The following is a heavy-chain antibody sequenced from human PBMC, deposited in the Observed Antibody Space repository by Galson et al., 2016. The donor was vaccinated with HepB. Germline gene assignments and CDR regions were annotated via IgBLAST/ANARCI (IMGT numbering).Heavy chain of an antibody. CDR1: GFSLSTSGMR. V-gene: IGHV2-70*01. CDR3: ARIGYTNTWYSYYCGMDA. CDR2: IDGGGDK. Sequence: PALVKPTQTLTLTCTFSGFSLSTSGMRVIWIRQPPGKALEWLSLIDGGGDKYYSISLKTRLTISKDTSKNQVVLTMTNMDPVDTGTYYCARIGYTNTWYSYYCGMDAWGQGTAVTVSS. D-gene: IGHD6-13*01. J-gene: IGHJ6*02.